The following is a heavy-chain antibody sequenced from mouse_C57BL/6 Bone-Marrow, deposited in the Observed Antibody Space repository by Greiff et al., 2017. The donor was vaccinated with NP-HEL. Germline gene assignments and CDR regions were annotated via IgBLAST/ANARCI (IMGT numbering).Heavy chain of an antibody. D-gene: IGHD3-2*02. CDR1: GYTFTNYW. CDR2: IHPNSGGT. Sequence: VQLQQPGAELVKPGASVKLSCKASGYTFTNYWMHWVKQRPGQGLEWIGMIHPNSGGTNYNEKFKSKATLTVDNSSSTAYMQLRSLTSEDSAVYYCAGQHRPWLAYWGQGTLVTVSA. J-gene: IGHJ3*01. V-gene: IGHV1-64*01. CDR3: AGQHRPWLAY.